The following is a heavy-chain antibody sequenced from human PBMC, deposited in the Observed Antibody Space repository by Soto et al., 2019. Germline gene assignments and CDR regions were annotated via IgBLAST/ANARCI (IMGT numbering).Heavy chain of an antibody. D-gene: IGHD6-19*01. Sequence: GGSLGLSCAASGFTFSTYPMSWVRQASGKGLEWVGFIRSKAYGGTTEYAASVKGRFTISRDDSKSIAYLQMNSLKTEDTAVYYCTRGIAVAAINELDYWGQGTLVTVSS. V-gene: IGHV3-49*02. CDR3: TRGIAVAAINELDY. J-gene: IGHJ4*02. CDR1: GFTFSTYP. CDR2: IRSKAYGGTT.